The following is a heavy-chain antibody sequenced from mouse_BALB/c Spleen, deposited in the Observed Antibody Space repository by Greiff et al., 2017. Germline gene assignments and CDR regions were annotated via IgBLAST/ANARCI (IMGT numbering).Heavy chain of an antibody. CDR3: VRQTARVYFDY. D-gene: IGHD3-2*01. V-gene: IGHV10-1*02. J-gene: IGHJ2*01. CDR2: IRSKSNNYAT. Sequence: EVQLVESGGGLVQPGGSRKLSCAASGFTFNNYAMNWVRQAPGKGLEWVARIRSKSNNYATYYADSVKDRFTISRDDSQSMLYLQMNNLKTEDTAMYYCVRQTARVYFDYWGQGTTLTVSS. CDR1: GFTFNNYA.